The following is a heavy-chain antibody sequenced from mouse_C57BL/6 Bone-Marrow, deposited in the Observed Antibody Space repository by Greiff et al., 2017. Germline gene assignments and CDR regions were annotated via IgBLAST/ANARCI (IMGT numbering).Heavy chain of an antibody. J-gene: IGHJ1*03. Sequence: VQLQQSGAELVRPGASVKLSCTASGFNIKDDYMHWVKQRPEQGLEWIGWIDPENGDTEYASKFQGKATITADTSSSTAYLQLSSLTSEDTAVYYFTSWYFDVWGKGTTVTVSS. CDR3: TSWYFDV. CDR2: IDPENGDT. CDR1: GFNIKDDY. V-gene: IGHV14-4*01.